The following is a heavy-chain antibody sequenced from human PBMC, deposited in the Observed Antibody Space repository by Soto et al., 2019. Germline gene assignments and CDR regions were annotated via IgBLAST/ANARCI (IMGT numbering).Heavy chain of an antibody. V-gene: IGHV3-30-3*01. J-gene: IGHJ6*02. Sequence: GGSLRLSCAASGFTFSSYAMHWVRQAPGKGLEWVAVISYDGSNKYYADSVKGRFTISRDNSKNTLYLQMNSLRAEDTAVYYCARGPDIVVVPAAIYYYYYGMDVWGQGTTVTVSS. CDR2: ISYDGSNK. D-gene: IGHD2-2*01. CDR3: ARGPDIVVVPAAIYYYYYGMDV. CDR1: GFTFSSYA.